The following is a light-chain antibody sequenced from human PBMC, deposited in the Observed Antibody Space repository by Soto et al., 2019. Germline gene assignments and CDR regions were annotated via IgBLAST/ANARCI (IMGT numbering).Light chain of an antibody. CDR3: QQLNSYPRT. CDR1: QGIRSF. V-gene: IGKV1-9*01. CDR2: AAS. Sequence: DIQLTQSPSFLSASVGDRVTITYRASQGIRSFLAWYQQKPGKAPKLLIYAASTLQSGVPSRFSGSGSGTEFALTISSLQPEDFATYYCQQLNSYPRTFGQGTKVEIK. J-gene: IGKJ1*01.